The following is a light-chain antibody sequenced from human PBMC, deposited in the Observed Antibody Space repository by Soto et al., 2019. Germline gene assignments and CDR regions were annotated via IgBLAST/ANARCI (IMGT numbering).Light chain of an antibody. CDR2: EVS. Sequence: QSVLIQPPSASGSPGQSVTISCTGTSSDVGGYNYVSWYQQHPGKAPKLVIYEVSKRPSGVPDRFSGSKSGNTASLTVSGLQAEDEADYYCSSYAGSNNLVFGGGTKLTVL. CDR1: SSDVGGYNY. J-gene: IGLJ2*01. V-gene: IGLV2-8*01. CDR3: SSYAGSNNLV.